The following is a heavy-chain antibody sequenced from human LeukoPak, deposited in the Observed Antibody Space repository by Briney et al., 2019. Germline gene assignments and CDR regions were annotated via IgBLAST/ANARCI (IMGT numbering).Heavy chain of an antibody. Sequence: SETLSLTCTVSGGSISSYHWNWIRQPPGKGLEWIGFIHYSGSTNYNPSLKSRVTISVDTSKNQFSLKLSSVTAADTAVYYCARHRSVYYDAFDIWGQGTMVTVSS. J-gene: IGHJ3*02. CDR3: ARHRSVYYDAFDI. CDR1: GGSISSYH. V-gene: IGHV4-59*08. CDR2: IHYSGST. D-gene: IGHD1-14*01.